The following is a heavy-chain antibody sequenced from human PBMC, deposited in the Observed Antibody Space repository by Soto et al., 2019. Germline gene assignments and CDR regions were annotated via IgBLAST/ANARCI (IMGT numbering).Heavy chain of an antibody. CDR3: TNPQLYYGMAV. J-gene: IGHJ6*02. Sequence: EVQLVESGGGLVQPGGSLKLSCAASGFTFSGSAMHWVRQASGKGLEWVGRIRSKANSYATAYAASVKGRFTISRDDSKNTAYLQMNSLKTEDTAVYYCTNPQLYYGMAVWGQGTTVTVSS. D-gene: IGHD5-18*01. V-gene: IGHV3-73*02. CDR2: IRSKANSYAT. CDR1: GFTFSGSA.